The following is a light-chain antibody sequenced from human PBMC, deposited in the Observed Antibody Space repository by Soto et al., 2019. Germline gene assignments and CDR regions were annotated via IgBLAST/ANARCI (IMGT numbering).Light chain of an antibody. CDR3: GAWDDGLSAYV. CDR1: GSNVGNHY. J-gene: IGLJ1*01. Sequence: QSVLTQPPSVSAAPGQKVTISCAGSGSNVGNHYVSWYQQLPGTAPKLLIYDDNKRPSGIPDRFSGSTSATSATLGITGLHTGDEADYYCGAWDDGLSAYVFGPGTKVTVL. V-gene: IGLV1-51*01. CDR2: DDN.